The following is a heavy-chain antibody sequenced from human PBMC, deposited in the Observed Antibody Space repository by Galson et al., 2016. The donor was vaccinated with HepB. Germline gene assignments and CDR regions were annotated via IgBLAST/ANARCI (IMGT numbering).Heavy chain of an antibody. D-gene: IGHD1-1*01. V-gene: IGHV3-23*01. CDR2: IIGSGGRT. J-gene: IGHJ1*01. CDR3: VRYRGMEYTSYHFAF. CDR1: GFTFSTYA. Sequence: SLRLSCAASGFTFSTYAMAWVRQAPEKGLEWVSGIIGSGGRTSYAVSVKGRFTVSRDNPKNMLYLEMNNLKAEDTALYYCVRYRGMEYTSYHFAFWGQGTLVAVSS.